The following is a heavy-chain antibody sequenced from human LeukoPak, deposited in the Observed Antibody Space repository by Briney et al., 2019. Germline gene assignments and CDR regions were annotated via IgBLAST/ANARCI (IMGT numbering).Heavy chain of an antibody. V-gene: IGHV1-46*01. CDR1: GYTFTSHG. J-gene: IGHJ4*02. CDR3: AVPPSAHQRRYSDY. Sequence: ASVKVSCKASGYTFTSHGMHWVRQAPGQGLEWMGIINPSGGSTSYTQKFQGRVTMTRDTSTSTVYMELSTLRSEDTAVYYCAVPPSAHQRRYSDYWGQGTLVTVSS. D-gene: IGHD2-15*01. CDR2: INPSGGST.